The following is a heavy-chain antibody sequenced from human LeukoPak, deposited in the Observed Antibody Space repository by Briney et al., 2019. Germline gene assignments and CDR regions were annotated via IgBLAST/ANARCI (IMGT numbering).Heavy chain of an antibody. D-gene: IGHD5-24*01. CDR2: ISGSGATT. CDR1: GFTFTSHA. V-gene: IGHV3-23*01. J-gene: IGHJ6*02. Sequence: PGGSLRLSCAASGFTFTSHAMSWVRQAPGKGLEWVSVISGSGATTYYADSVKGRFTISRDNSRDTLYLQMNSLRAEDTAVYYCARGPARRRDGYNYYGMDVWGQGTTVTVSS. CDR3: ARGPARRRDGYNYYGMDV.